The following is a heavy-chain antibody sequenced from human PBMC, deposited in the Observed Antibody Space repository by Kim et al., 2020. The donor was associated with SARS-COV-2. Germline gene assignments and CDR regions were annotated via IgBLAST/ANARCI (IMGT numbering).Heavy chain of an antibody. V-gene: IGHV4-59*13. Sequence: SETLSLTCTVSGGSISSYYWSWIRQPPGKGLEWIGYIYYSGSTNYNPSLKSRVTISVDTSKNQFSLKLSSVTAADTAVYYCARGNYYGSGSYYNSWFDPWGQGTLVTVSS. CDR2: IYYSGST. J-gene: IGHJ5*02. D-gene: IGHD3-10*01. CDR1: GGSISSYY. CDR3: ARGNYYGSGSYYNSWFDP.